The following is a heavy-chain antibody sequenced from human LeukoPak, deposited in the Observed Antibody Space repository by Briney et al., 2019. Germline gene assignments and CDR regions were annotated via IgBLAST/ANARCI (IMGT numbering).Heavy chain of an antibody. J-gene: IGHJ3*02. V-gene: IGHV4-30-2*01. Sequence: PSQTLSLTCAVSGGSISSGGYSWSWIRQPPGKGLEWIGYIYHSGSTYYNPSLKSRVTISVDRSKNQFSLKLSSVTAADTAVYYCTKGDKGAFDIWGQGTVVTVSS. CDR3: TKGDKGAFDI. D-gene: IGHD5-24*01. CDR2: IYHSGST. CDR1: GGSISSGGYS.